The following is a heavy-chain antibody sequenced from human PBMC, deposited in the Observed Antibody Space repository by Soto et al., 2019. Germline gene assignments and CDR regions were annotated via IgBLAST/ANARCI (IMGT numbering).Heavy chain of an antibody. CDR3: AKRRGAGGHFDY. Sequence: DVQLLESGGGLVQPAGSLRLSCAASGFTFSSYAMGWVRQGAGKGLEWVAVVSIGGSTHYADSVRGRFTISRDNSKNTLSLQMNSLTAEDTAVYFCAKRRGAGGHFDYWGQGALVTVSS. V-gene: IGHV3-23*01. CDR1: GFTFSSYA. CDR2: VSIGGST. D-gene: IGHD2-15*01. J-gene: IGHJ4*02.